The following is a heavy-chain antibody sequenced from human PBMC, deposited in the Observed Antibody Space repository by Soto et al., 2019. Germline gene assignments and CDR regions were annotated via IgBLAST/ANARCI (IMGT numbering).Heavy chain of an antibody. CDR1: GGSISSGGYY. CDR3: ARSGYSYGPNPLLY. V-gene: IGHV4-31*01. CDR2: IYYSGST. D-gene: IGHD5-18*01. J-gene: IGHJ4*02. Sequence: QVQLQESGPGLVKPSQTLSLTCTVSGGSISSGGYYWSWIRQHPGKGLEWIGYIYYSGSTYYNPCLKSNVTISVDTPKNQFSLKLSSVTDADTAVYYCARSGYSYGPNPLLYWGQGTLVTVSS.